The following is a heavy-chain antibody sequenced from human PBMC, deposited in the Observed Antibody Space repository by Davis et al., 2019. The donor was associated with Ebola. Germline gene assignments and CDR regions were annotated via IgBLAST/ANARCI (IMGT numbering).Heavy chain of an antibody. CDR1: GFTFSSYA. J-gene: IGHJ4*02. V-gene: IGHV3-23*01. CDR2: ISGSGGYT. D-gene: IGHD1-26*01. CDR3: ARGPVGRYPYYFEY. Sequence: GESLKISCAASGFTFSSYAMHWVRQAPGKGLEWVSSISGSGGYTYYADSVKGRFTISRDNGKKSLYLQMNSLRADDTALYYCARGPVGRYPYYFEYWGQGTLVTVSS.